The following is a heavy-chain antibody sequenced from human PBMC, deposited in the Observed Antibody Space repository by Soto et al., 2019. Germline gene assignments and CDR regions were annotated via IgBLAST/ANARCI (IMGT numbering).Heavy chain of an antibody. CDR3: AISGTYYYGSGSYPFDY. CDR1: GFTFSSYW. CDR2: IKQDGSEK. D-gene: IGHD3-10*01. Sequence: GGSLRLSCAASGFTFSSYWMSWVRQAPGKGLEWVANIKQDGSEKYYVDSVKGRFTISRDNAKNSLYLQMNSLRAEDTAVYYCAISGTYYYGSGSYPFDYWGQGTLVTVSS. J-gene: IGHJ4*02. V-gene: IGHV3-7*01.